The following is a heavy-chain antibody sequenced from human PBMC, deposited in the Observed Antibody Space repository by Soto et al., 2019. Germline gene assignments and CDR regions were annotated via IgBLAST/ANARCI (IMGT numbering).Heavy chain of an antibody. CDR1: GFTFSSYA. V-gene: IGHV3-23*01. CDR3: AKDRDGDIVVVPAAGGIDF. Sequence: GGSLRLSCAASGFTFSSYAMSWVRQAPGKGLEWVSAISGSGGSTYYADSVKGRFTISRDNSKNTLYLQMNSLRAEDTAVYYCAKDRDGDIVVVPAAGGIDFWGQGTTVTVSS. J-gene: IGHJ6*02. D-gene: IGHD2-2*01. CDR2: ISGSGGST.